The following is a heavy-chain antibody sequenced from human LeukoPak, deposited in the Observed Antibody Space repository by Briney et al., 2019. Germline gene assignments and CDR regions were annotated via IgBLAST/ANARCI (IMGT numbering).Heavy chain of an antibody. J-gene: IGHJ4*02. D-gene: IGHD3-10*01. CDR1: DDSISDYY. CDR3: ARWFGELLHGYFDY. Sequence: PSETLSLTCTVSDDSISDYYRGWIRQPPGKGLEWIGYFHNSGTSTYNPSLKSRVTISVDRSKNQFSLKLSSVTAADTAVYYCARWFGELLHGYFDYWGQGTLVTVSS. V-gene: IGHV4-59*12. CDR2: FHNSGTS.